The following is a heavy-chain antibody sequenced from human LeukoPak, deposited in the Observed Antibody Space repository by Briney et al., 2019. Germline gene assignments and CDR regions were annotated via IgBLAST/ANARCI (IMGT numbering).Heavy chain of an antibody. Sequence: GGSLRLSCAASGFPYSSYGMHWVRQAPEKGLEGVAFIRYGGSNKYYADSVKGRFTISRDNSKNTLYLQMNCLRAEDTAVYYCAKEGVVKSYAFDSWLQGAMVTVSS. J-gene: IGHJ3*02. CDR1: GFPYSSYG. D-gene: IGHD4-23*01. CDR2: IRYGGSNK. V-gene: IGHV3-30*02. CDR3: AKEGVVKSYAFDS.